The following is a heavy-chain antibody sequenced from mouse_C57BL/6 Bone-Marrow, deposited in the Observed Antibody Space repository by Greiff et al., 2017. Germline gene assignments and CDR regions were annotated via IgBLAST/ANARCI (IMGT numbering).Heavy chain of an antibody. D-gene: IGHD1-1*01. J-gene: IGHJ3*01. V-gene: IGHV1-22*01. CDR3: ARGGYYGSSLAY. CDR2: INPNNGGT. CDR1: GYTFTDYN. Sequence: EVQLQQSGPELVKPGASVKMSCKASGYTFTDYNMHWVKQSHGKSLEWIGYINPNNGGTSYNQKFKGKATLTVNKSSSTAYMELRSLTSEDSAVYYCARGGYYGSSLAYWGQGTLVTVSA.